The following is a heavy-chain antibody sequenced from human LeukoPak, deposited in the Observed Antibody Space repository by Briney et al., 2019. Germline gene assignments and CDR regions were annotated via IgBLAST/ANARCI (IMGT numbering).Heavy chain of an antibody. Sequence: GGSLRLSCAPSGFTFSSYGMHWVRPAPGKGLEWVAVISYDGSNKYYADSVKGRFTISRDNSKNTLYLQMSSLRAEDTAVYYCAKDLDTAMVYYYYGMDVWGKGTTVTVSS. J-gene: IGHJ6*04. V-gene: IGHV3-30*18. D-gene: IGHD5-18*01. CDR3: AKDLDTAMVYYYYGMDV. CDR2: ISYDGSNK. CDR1: GFTFSSYG.